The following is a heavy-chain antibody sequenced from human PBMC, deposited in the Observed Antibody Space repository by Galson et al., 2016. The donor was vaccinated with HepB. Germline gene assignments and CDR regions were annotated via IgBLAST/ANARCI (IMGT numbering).Heavy chain of an antibody. CDR1: GFTFSMYW. V-gene: IGHV3-7*01. CDR3: ARQRSRIHGMDV. Sequence: SLRLSCAASGFTFSMYWMTWVRQAPGTGLEWVANINQDGYEKYYVDSVKGRFTISRDNAKNSLFLQMNSLRADDTAVYYCARQRSRIHGMDVWGQGTTVSVSS. J-gene: IGHJ6*02. CDR2: INQDGYEK. D-gene: IGHD4-17*01.